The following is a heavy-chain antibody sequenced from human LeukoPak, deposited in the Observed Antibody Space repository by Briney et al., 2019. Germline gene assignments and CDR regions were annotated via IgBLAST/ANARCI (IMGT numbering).Heavy chain of an antibody. CDR3: ARLTAYGNYYYNGLDV. CDR1: GYSFTTYW. CDR2: IYPGDSDT. V-gene: IGHV5-51*01. Sequence: GESLKISCKGSGYSFTTYWIGWVRQMPGKGLEWMGIIYPGDSDTRYSPSFQGQATISADKSINTAYLQWNSLKASDTAMYYCARLTAYGNYYYNGLDVWGQGTTVIASS. D-gene: IGHD4-17*01. J-gene: IGHJ6*02.